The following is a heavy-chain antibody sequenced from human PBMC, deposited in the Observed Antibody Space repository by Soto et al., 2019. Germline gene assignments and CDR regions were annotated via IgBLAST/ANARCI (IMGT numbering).Heavy chain of an antibody. CDR1: GGTFSTST. V-gene: IGHV1-69*08. D-gene: IGHD5-12*01. CDR3: VRDSPIGSTYSGYDAIDS. J-gene: IGHJ4*02. CDR2: TIPLLNVA. Sequence: QVQLVQSGAEVKKPGSSVKVSCKASGGTFSTSTFTWVRQAPGQGLEWMGRTIPLLNVADYAQDFQGRVTITADKSTSTAYMALTSLTSTDTAVYYCVRDSPIGSTYSGYDAIDSWGQGTLVTVSS.